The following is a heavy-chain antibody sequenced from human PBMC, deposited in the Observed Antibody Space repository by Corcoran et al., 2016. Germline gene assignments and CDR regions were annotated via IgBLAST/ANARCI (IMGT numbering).Heavy chain of an antibody. CDR1: GFTFSSYW. CDR3: ARDRFTSGPSDL. V-gene: IGHV3-7*01. Sequence: EVQLVESGGGLVQPGGSLRLSCAASGFTFSSYWLSWVRQVPGKGLEWVANIKQDGSEKNYVESGKGRFAISRDNAQKSLYLQMHNLRVEDTAVYYCARDRFTSGPSDLWGQGTLVTVSA. CDR2: IKQDGSEK. J-gene: IGHJ5*02. D-gene: IGHD3-10*01.